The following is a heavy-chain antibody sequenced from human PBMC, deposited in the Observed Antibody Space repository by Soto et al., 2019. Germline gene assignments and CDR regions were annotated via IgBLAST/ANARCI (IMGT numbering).Heavy chain of an antibody. CDR2: ISYDGSNK. CDR1: GFTYSTYT. J-gene: IGHJ4*02. D-gene: IGHD6-13*01. CDR3: ARDSAYSXTY. V-gene: IGHV3-30*03. Sequence: GGSLRLSCAASGFTYSTYTMHWVRQAPGKGLEWVAVISYDGSNKYYADSVKGRFTISRDNSKNTLYLQMNSLRVEDTAVYYCARDSAYSXTYWGQGTLVTVS.